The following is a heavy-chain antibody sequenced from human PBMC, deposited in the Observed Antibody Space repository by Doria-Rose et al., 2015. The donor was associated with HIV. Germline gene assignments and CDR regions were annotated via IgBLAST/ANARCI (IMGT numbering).Heavy chain of an antibody. J-gene: IGHJ4*02. D-gene: IGHD3-10*01. V-gene: IGHV3-21*01. CDR1: GFIFSSHR. Sequence: VQLVESGGGLVRPGGSLRLSCATSGFIFSSHRINWVRQAPGPGLEWVSSSSSTSAYINYADSVRGRFTISRDNARNSLYLQMDSLRAEDTAIYYCATGVTLDYWGQGTLVTVSS. CDR2: SSSTSAYI. CDR3: ATGVTLDY.